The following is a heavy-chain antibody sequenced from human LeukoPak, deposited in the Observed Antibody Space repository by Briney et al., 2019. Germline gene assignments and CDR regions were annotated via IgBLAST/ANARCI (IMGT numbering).Heavy chain of an antibody. V-gene: IGHV1-69*04. J-gene: IGHJ4*02. CDR3: ARDTRGDYDSSGYHSN. CDR2: IIPILGIA. D-gene: IGHD3-22*01. Sequence: SVKVSCKASGGTFSSYAISWVRQAPGQGLEWMGRIIPILGIANYAQKFQGRVTITADKSTSTAYMELSSLRSEDTAVYYCARDTRGDYDSSGYHSNWGQGTLVTVSP. CDR1: GGTFSSYA.